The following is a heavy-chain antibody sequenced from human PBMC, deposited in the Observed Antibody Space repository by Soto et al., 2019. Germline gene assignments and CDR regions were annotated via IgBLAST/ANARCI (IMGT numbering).Heavy chain of an antibody. CDR1: GFTFSGFG. CDR2: ISSDGSNK. D-gene: IGHD3-22*01. V-gene: IGHV3-30*18. CDR3: AKDCHYDSSGPMRG. J-gene: IGHJ3*01. Sequence: QVQLVESGGGVVQPGRSLRLSCTASGFTFSGFGMHWVRQSPGKGLEWVATISSDGSNKYYADSVKGRFTISRDNSKNTLYLQMNSLRAEDTTVYYCAKDCHYDSSGPMRGWGQGTMVTVSS.